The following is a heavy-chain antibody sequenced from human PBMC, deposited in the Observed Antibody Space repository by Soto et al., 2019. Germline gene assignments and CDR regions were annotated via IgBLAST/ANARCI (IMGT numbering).Heavy chain of an antibody. CDR2: IYTSGST. CDR3: ARQTTYSSSWYDY. Sequence: QVQLQESGPGLVKPSETLSLTCTVSGGSISNYYWTWIRQPAGKGLEWIGRIYTSGSTNYNPSLKSRGTMSVDTPKNQFSLKLSSVTAADTALYYCARQTTYSSSWYDYWGHGTLVTVSS. V-gene: IGHV4-4*07. CDR1: GGSISNYY. J-gene: IGHJ5*01. D-gene: IGHD6-13*01.